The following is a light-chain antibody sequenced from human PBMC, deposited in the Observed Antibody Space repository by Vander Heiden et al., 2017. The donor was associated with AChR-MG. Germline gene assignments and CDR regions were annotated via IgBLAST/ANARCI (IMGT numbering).Light chain of an antibody. J-gene: IGKJ1*01. CDR2: GAS. CDR1: QGITNS. CDR3: QHDNGIRWT. Sequence: DIQMTQSPSSLSASVGDKVTITCRASQGITNSLAWYQQKPGKAPKLLLYGASRLESGVPSRFSGSASGTHYTLTISSLHPEDFTTYYCQHDNGIRWTCGPGTKVEI. V-gene: IGKV1-NL1*01.